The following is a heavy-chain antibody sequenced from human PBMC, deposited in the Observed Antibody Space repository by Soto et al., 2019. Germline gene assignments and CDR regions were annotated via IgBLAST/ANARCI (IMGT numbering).Heavy chain of an antibody. CDR3: ARDSVLLWFGEPYGMDV. J-gene: IGHJ6*02. CDR2: INAGNGNT. V-gene: IGHV1-3*01. D-gene: IGHD3-10*01. CDR1: GYTFTSYA. Sequence: ASVKVSCKASGYTFTSYAMHWVRQAPGQRLEWVGWINAGNGNTKYSQKFQGRVTITRDTSASKAYMELSSLISEDTAVYYCARDSVLLWFGEPYGMDVWGQGTTVTVSS.